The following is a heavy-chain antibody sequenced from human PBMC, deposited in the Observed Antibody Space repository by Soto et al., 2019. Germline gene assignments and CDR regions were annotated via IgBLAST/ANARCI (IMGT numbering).Heavy chain of an antibody. V-gene: IGHV5-10-1*01. CDR3: ARLAMATRRGYYGMDV. J-gene: IGHJ6*02. Sequence: EVQLVQSGAEVKKPGESLRISCKGSGYSFTSYWISWVRQMPGKGLEWMGRIDPSDSYTNYSPSFQGHVTISADKSISPAYLQWSRLKASDHGMYYCARLAMATRRGYYGMDVWGQGTTVTVSS. CDR1: GYSFTSYW. D-gene: IGHD5-12*01. CDR2: IDPSDSYT.